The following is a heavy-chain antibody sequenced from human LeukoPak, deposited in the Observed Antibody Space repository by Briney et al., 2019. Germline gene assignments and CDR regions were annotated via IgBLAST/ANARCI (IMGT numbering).Heavy chain of an antibody. Sequence: GGSLRLSCAASGFTFSSYAMTWVRQAPGKGLEWVSVISGSGASTYYADSVKGRFTISRDNSKNTLYLQMNSLRAEDTAVYYCARDGGSSAYSSGWFFDYWGQGTLVTVSS. D-gene: IGHD6-19*01. CDR2: ISGSGAST. CDR1: GFTFSSYA. CDR3: ARDGGSSAYSSGWFFDY. J-gene: IGHJ4*02. V-gene: IGHV3-23*01.